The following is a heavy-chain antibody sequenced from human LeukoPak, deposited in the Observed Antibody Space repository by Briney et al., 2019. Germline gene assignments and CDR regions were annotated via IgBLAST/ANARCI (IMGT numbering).Heavy chain of an antibody. D-gene: IGHD2-8*02. V-gene: IGHV3-23*01. J-gene: IGHJ4*02. Sequence: GGSLRLSCAASGFTFSNAWMNWVRQPPGKGLERVSSIFPSGGEIHYADSVRGRFTISRDNSKSTLSLQMNSLRAEDTAIYYCATYRQVLLPFESWGQGTLVTVSS. CDR1: GFTFSNAW. CDR2: IFPSGGEI. CDR3: ATYRQVLLPFES.